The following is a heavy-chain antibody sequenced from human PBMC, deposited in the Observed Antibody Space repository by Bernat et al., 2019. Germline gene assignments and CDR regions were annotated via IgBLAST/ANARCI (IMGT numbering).Heavy chain of an antibody. CDR2: ISTSSAGYAI. V-gene: IGHV3-48*01. CDR3: ASAPRSGSPI. D-gene: IGHD3-10*01. Sequence: EVRLVELGGGLVQPGGSLRLSCASSGLSFSIYSFNWVRQAPGKGLEWVSYISTSSAGYAIYYADSVKGRFTISRDDAQNSVYLQMNSLRVEDTAVYYCASAPRSGSPIWGQGTMVTVS. CDR1: GLSFSIYS. J-gene: IGHJ3*02.